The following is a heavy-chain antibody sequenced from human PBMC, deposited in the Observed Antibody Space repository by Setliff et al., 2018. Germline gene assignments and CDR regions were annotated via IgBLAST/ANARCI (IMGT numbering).Heavy chain of an antibody. D-gene: IGHD3-22*01. CDR2: FNVGHGYT. Sequence: ASVKVSCKASGYTFTTHGLHWVRQAPGQRLEWMGWFNVGHGYTKYSQKFQGRVTMTSDTSASTAYMELNSLRSEEKALYYCARGGGVNDDNSGFYRSFDYWGQGTLVTVSS. V-gene: IGHV1-3*01. J-gene: IGHJ4*02. CDR3: ARGGGVNDDNSGFYRSFDY. CDR1: GYTFTTHG.